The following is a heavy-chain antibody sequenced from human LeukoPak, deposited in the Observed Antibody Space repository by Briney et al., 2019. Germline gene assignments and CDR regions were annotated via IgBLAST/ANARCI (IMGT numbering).Heavy chain of an antibody. CDR2: ISGSGGST. CDR1: GFTFSSYA. V-gene: IGHV3-23*01. D-gene: IGHD4-17*01. CDR3: AKELMTTETHDY. Sequence: LGGSLRLSCTASGFTFSSYAMSWVRQAPGKGPEWVSAISGSGGSTYYADSVKGRFTISRDNSKNTLYLQMNSLRAEGTAVYYCAKELMTTETHDYWGQGTLVTVSS. J-gene: IGHJ4*02.